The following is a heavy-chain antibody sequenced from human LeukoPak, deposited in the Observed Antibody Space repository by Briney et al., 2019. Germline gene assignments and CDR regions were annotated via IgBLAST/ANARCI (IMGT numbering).Heavy chain of an antibody. CDR1: GYTFTSYY. CDR3: ARERYCSSTSCYRIMNYYYGMDV. D-gene: IGHD2-2*01. V-gene: IGHV1-46*01. J-gene: IGHJ6*02. CDR2: INPSGGST. Sequence: ASVTVSCKASGYTFTSYYMHWVRQAPGQGLEWMGIINPSGGSTSYAQKFQGRVTMTRDTSTSTVYMELSSLRSEDTAVYYCARERYCSSTSCYRIMNYYYGMDVWGQGTTVTVSS.